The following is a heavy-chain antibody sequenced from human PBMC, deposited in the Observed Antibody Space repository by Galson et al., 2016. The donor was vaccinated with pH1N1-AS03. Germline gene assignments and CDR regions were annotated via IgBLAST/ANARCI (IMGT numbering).Heavy chain of an antibody. CDR2: IYGGGDT. D-gene: IGHD3-16*01. Sequence: SLRLSCAASGFTINNNYMSWVRQAPGKGLEWVSVIYGGGDTFYADSVKGRFTISRNNSKNRVYLQMNSLRVEDTAVYYCAREPWGLTQGEYWGQGTLVTVSS. V-gene: IGHV3-53*01. CDR3: AREPWGLTQGEY. CDR1: GFTINNNY. J-gene: IGHJ4*02.